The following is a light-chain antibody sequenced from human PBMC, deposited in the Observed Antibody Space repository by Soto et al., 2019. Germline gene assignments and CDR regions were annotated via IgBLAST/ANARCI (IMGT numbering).Light chain of an antibody. J-gene: IGKJ5*01. V-gene: IGKV1-39*01. Sequence: DIQMTQSPFSMSASVGGRVTTTCRASQTISNFLNWYQQTSGNAPKLLISAASTLQSGVPSRFTGSGSGTDFTLTINSLQPEDFATYYCQQSYSTSITFGQGTRLEIK. CDR1: QTISNF. CDR3: QQSYSTSIT. CDR2: AAS.